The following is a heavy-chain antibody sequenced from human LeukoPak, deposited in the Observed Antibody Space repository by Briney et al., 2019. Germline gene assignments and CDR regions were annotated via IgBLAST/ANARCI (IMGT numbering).Heavy chain of an antibody. CDR1: GGSISSTRYY. CDR3: ARAVTSSSSWYKWVNWFDP. CDR2: IYYSGST. J-gene: IGHJ5*02. V-gene: IGHV4-39*07. Sequence: PSETLSLTCTVSGGSISSTRYYWGWIRQPPGKGLEWIGSIYYSGSTYYNPSLKSRVTISVDTSKNQFSLKLSSVTAADTAVYYCARAVTSSSSWYKWVNWFDPWGQGTLVTVSS. D-gene: IGHD6-13*01.